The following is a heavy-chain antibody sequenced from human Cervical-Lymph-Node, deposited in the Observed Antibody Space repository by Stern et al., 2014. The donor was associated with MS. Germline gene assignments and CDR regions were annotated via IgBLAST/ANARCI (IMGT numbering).Heavy chain of an antibody. V-gene: IGHV1-18*01. Sequence: QLVQSGAEVKKPGASVKVSCKASGYRFSDYGINWVRQARGQGLEWMGWINSYNDNTHYAQKFQGRVTMTTDTSTTTAYMEVRSLRSDDTAVYYCARGDFGVVTNNWFDPWGQGTLVTVSS. J-gene: IGHJ5*02. CDR2: INSYNDNT. D-gene: IGHD3-3*01. CDR3: ARGDFGVVTNNWFDP. CDR1: GYRFSDYG.